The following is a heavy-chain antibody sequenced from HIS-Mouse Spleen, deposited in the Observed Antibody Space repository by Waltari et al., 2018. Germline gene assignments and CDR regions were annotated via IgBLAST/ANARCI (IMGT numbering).Heavy chain of an antibody. D-gene: IGHD6-13*01. CDR2: FYYSGST. Sequence: QLQLQESGPGLVKPSETLSLTCPVPGGSISSRRYYWGWIRQPPGKGLEWIGSFYYSGSTYYNPSLKSRVTISVDTSKNQFSLKLSSVTAADTAVYYCAREIPYSSSWYDWYFDLWGRGTLVTVSS. V-gene: IGHV4-39*07. CDR1: GGSISSRRYY. CDR3: AREIPYSSSWYDWYFDL. J-gene: IGHJ2*01.